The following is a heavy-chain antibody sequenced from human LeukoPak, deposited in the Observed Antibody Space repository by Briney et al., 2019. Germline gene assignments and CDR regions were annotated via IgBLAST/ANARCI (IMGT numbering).Heavy chain of an antibody. CDR3: ARFGALGQPDY. Sequence: SETLSLTCTVSGGSISSYYWSWIRQPPGKGLEWIGYIYYSGSTDYNPSLKSRVTISVDTSKNQFSLKLSSVTAADTAVYYCARFGALGQPDYWGQGTLVTVSS. D-gene: IGHD3-3*01. J-gene: IGHJ4*02. CDR2: IYYSGST. V-gene: IGHV4-59*08. CDR1: GGSISSYY.